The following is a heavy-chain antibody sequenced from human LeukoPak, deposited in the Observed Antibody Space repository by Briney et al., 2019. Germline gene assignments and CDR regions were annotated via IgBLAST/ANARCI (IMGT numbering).Heavy chain of an antibody. Sequence: GGSLRLSCAASGFTFSSYAMSWVRQAPGKGLEWVSAISGSGGSTYYADSVKGRFTISRDNSKNTLYLQMNSLKTEDTAVYYCTTENYYDSSGYAEYFQHWGQGTLVTVSS. J-gene: IGHJ1*01. D-gene: IGHD3-22*01. V-gene: IGHV3-23*01. CDR1: GFTFSSYA. CDR3: TTENYYDSSGYAEYFQH. CDR2: ISGSGGST.